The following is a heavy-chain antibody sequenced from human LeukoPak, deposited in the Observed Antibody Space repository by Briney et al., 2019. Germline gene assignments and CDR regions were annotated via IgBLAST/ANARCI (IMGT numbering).Heavy chain of an antibody. CDR1: GFTFSSYA. V-gene: IGHV3-74*01. J-gene: IGHJ4*02. CDR2: INHDGSDI. Sequence: GGSLRLSCAASGFTFSSYAMSWVRRAPGEGLVWVSRINHDGSDISYADSVKGRSTISRDNAKNTLYLQMNSLRADDTAIYYCVRDSNFKIDYWGQGTLVTVSS. D-gene: IGHD5-24*01. CDR3: VRDSNFKIDY.